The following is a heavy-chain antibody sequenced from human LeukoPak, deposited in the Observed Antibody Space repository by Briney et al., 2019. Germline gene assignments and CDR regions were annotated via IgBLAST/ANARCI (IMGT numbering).Heavy chain of an antibody. Sequence: SETLPLTCTVSGGSISSYYWSWIRQPPGKGLEWIGYIYYSGSTNYNPSLKSRVTISVDTSKNQFSLKLSSVTAADTAVYYCARLRPRSDAFDIWGQGTMVTVSS. V-gene: IGHV4-59*08. J-gene: IGHJ3*02. D-gene: IGHD5-24*01. CDR2: IYYSGST. CDR1: GGSISSYY. CDR3: ARLRPRSDAFDI.